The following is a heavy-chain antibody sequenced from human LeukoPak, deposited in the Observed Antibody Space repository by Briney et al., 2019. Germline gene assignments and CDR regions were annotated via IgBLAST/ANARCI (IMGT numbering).Heavy chain of an antibody. CDR1: GGSISSHY. CDR2: IYYSGST. Sequence: SETLSLTCTVSGGSISSHYWSWIRQPPGKGLEWIGYIYYSGSTNYNPSLKSRVTISVDTSKNQFSLKLSSVTAADTAVYYCARVGIAARPDYFDYWGQGTLVTVSS. V-gene: IGHV4-59*11. CDR3: ARVGIAARPDYFDY. D-gene: IGHD6-6*01. J-gene: IGHJ4*02.